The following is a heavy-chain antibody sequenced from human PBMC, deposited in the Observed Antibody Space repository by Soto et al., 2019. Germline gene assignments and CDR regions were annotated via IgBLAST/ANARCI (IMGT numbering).Heavy chain of an antibody. Sequence: QVQLVQSGAEVKKPGSSVKVSCKASGGTFSSYIINWVRQAPGQGLEWMGRIIPILGIAIYAQKFQGRVMITADKSTSTAYMELSSLRSEDTAVYYCARGLHYDSISLDDSWGQGTLVTVSS. V-gene: IGHV1-69*02. CDR2: IIPILGIA. CDR1: GGTFSSYI. D-gene: IGHD3-22*01. J-gene: IGHJ4*02. CDR3: ARGLHYDSISLDDS.